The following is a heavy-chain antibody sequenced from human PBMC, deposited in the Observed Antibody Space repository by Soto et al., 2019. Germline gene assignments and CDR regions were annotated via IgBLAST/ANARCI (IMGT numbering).Heavy chain of an antibody. CDR3: VRIDPGSWSNHFDY. V-gene: IGHV4-59*01. J-gene: IGHJ4*02. Sequence: PSETLSLTCTVSCGSISSYYWSWIRQPPGKGLEWIGYIYYSGSTNYNPSLKSRVTISVDTSKNQFSLKLSSVTAADTAVYYCVRIDPGSWSNHFDYWGQGTLVTVSS. CDR1: CGSISSYY. CDR2: IYYSGST. D-gene: IGHD6-13*01.